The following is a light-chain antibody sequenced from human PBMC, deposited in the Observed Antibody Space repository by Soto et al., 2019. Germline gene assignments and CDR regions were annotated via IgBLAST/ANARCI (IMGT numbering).Light chain of an antibody. CDR3: QQYGSSPH. Sequence: EIVLTQSPGTLSLSPGERGTLSCRASQRFGSSNLAWYQQKPGQAPRLLIYSTSSRATGIPARFSGSGSGTDFTLTISSLEPEDFAVYYCQQYGSSPHFGQGTRLEIK. V-gene: IGKV3-20*01. CDR1: QRFGSSN. J-gene: IGKJ5*01. CDR2: STS.